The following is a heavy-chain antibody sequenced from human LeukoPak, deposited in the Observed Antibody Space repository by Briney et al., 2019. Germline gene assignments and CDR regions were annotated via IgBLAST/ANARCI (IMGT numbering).Heavy chain of an antibody. J-gene: IGHJ4*02. CDR1: GFTFSSYW. Sequence: AGGSLRLSCTASGFTFSSYWMHWVRQRPGKGLVWVSRINDDGSSTGYADFAEGRFTISRDNAKNTLYLQISGLRAEDTALYYCTRGGFYYDSSGYFPHFFDSWGQGTLVTVSS. V-gene: IGHV3-74*01. CDR2: INDDGSST. CDR3: TRGGFYYDSSGYFPHFFDS. D-gene: IGHD3-22*01.